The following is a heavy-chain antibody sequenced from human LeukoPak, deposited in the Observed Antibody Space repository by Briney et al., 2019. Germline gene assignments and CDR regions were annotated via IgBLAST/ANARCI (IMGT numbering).Heavy chain of an antibody. CDR2: ISYDGSNK. V-gene: IGHV3-30*04. J-gene: IGHJ4*02. CDR1: GFTFSSYA. CDR3: ARDGGSLTLSNTGNYFDY. Sequence: PGGSLRLSCAASGFTFSSYAMHWVRQAPGKGLEWVAVISYDGSNKYYADSVKGRFTISRDNSKNTLYLQMNSLRAEDTAVYYCARDGGSLTLSNTGNYFDYWGQGTRVTVSS. D-gene: IGHD3-16*01.